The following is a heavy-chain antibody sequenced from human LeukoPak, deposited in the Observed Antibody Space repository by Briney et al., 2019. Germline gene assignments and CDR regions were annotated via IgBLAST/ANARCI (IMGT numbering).Heavy chain of an antibody. D-gene: IGHD1-26*01. CDR3: ARLHSGSYYGAFDI. V-gene: IGHV4-4*09. Sequence: SETLSLTCTVSGGSISSYYWSWTRQPPGKGLEWIGYIYTSGSTNYNPSLKSRVTISVDTSKNQFSLKLSSVTAADTAVYYCARLHSGSYYGAFDIWGQGTMVTVSS. CDR2: IYTSGST. J-gene: IGHJ3*02. CDR1: GGSISSYY.